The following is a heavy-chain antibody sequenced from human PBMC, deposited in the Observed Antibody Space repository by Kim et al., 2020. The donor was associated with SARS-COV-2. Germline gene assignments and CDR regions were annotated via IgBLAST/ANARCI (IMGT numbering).Heavy chain of an antibody. CDR3: AKEGYYGFPTRKSGYFDY. D-gene: IGHD4-17*01. J-gene: IGHJ4*02. Sequence: GGSLRLSCAASGFTFSSYGMHWVRQAPGKGLEWVAVISYDGSNKYYADSVKGRFTISRDNSKNTLYLQMNSLRAEDTAVYYCAKEGYYGFPTRKSGYFDYWGQGTLVTVSS. CDR1: GFTFSSYG. CDR2: ISYDGSNK. V-gene: IGHV3-30*18.